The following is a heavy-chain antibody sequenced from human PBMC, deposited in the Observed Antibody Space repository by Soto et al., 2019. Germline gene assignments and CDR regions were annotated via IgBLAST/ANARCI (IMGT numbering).Heavy chain of an antibody. Sequence: SETLCLTCTVSGGTITSGGYYWSWLRRHPGKGLEWIGYIYYSGSTYYNPSLKSRVTISVDTSKNQFSLKLSSVTAADTAVYYCARDHRGVRVDWFDPWGQGTLVTVSS. V-gene: IGHV4-31*03. J-gene: IGHJ5*02. CDR2: IYYSGST. CDR3: ARDHRGVRVDWFDP. D-gene: IGHD2-8*02. CDR1: GGTITSGGYY.